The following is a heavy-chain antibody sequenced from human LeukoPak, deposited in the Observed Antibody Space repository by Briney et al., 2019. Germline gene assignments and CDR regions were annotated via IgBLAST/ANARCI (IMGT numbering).Heavy chain of an antibody. CDR3: ARQDGYLPDYYFDY. V-gene: IGHV1-2*02. CDR2: INPNSGGT. J-gene: IGHJ4*02. D-gene: IGHD4/OR15-4a*01. CDR1: GYTFTGYY. Sequence: ASVKVSCKASGYTFTGYYMHWVRQAPGQGLEWMGWINPNSGGTSYAQKFQGRVTMTKDTSISTAYMELSRLRSDDTAVYYCARQDGYLPDYYFDYWGQGTLVTVSS.